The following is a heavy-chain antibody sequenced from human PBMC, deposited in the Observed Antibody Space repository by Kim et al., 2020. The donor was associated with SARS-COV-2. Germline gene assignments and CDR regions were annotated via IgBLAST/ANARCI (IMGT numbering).Heavy chain of an antibody. CDR1: GGSISSSSYY. CDR3: ARDLRIDYFDY. CDR2: IYYSGST. J-gene: IGHJ4*02. Sequence: SETLSLTCTVSGGSISSSSYYWGWIRQPPGKGLEWIGSIYYSGSTYYNPSLKSRVTISVDTSKNQFSLKLSSVTAADTAVYYCARDLRIDYFDYWGQGTLVTVSS. D-gene: IGHD4-17*01. V-gene: IGHV4-39*02.